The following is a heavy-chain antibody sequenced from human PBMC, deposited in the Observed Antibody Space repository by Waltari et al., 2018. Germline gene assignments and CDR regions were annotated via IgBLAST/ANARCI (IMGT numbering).Heavy chain of an antibody. D-gene: IGHD6-13*01. CDR2: IYYSGST. CDR1: GGSISSYY. Sequence: QVQLQESGPGLVKPSETLSPTCTVPGGSISSYYWSWIRQPPGKGLEWIGYIYYSGSTNYNPSLKSRVTISVDTSKNQFSLKLSSVTAADTAVYYCARGVAAAVTQIDYWGQGTLVIVSS. CDR3: ARGVAAAVTQIDY. J-gene: IGHJ4*02. V-gene: IGHV4-59*01.